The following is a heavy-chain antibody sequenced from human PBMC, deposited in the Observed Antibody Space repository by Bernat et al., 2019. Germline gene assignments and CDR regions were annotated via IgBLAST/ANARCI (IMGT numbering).Heavy chain of an antibody. D-gene: IGHD6-19*01. CDR2: IKSETDGGTT. Sequence: EVQLVESGGGLIEPGGSLRLSCAVSDFTFTNAWMNWVRQAPGKGLEWVGRIKSETDGGTTDYPASVKGGFSISRDESKTTLYLQMNSLKTEDTAVYYCTTDRMHTSAWSEAFDIWGQGTMVTVSS. V-gene: IGHV3-15*07. CDR3: TTDRMHTSAWSEAFDI. J-gene: IGHJ3*02. CDR1: DFTFTNAW.